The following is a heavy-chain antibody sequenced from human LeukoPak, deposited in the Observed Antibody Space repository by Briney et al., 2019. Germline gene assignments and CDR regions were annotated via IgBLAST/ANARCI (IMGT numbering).Heavy chain of an antibody. D-gene: IGHD5-18*01. Sequence: PSETLSLTCAVYGGSFSGYYWSWIHQPPGKGLEWIGEINHSGSTNYNPSLESRVTISVDTSKNQFSLKLSSVTAADTAVYYCARRLGFIQLWLNSWFDPWGQGTLVAVSS. J-gene: IGHJ5*02. V-gene: IGHV4-34*01. CDR1: GGSFSGYY. CDR3: ARRLGFIQLWLNSWFDP. CDR2: INHSGST.